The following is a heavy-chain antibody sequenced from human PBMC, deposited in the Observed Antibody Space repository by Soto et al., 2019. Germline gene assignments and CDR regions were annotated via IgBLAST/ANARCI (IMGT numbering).Heavy chain of an antibody. CDR3: AKVGKGYCSSTSCYDVDY. Sequence: GGSLRLSCAASGFTFMNAWMNWVRQAPGKGLEWVARFKSRGAGGTTDYAAPVKGRFTISRDDSTNTLYLQMNSLGTEDTAVYYCAKVGKGYCSSTSCYDVDYWGQGTLVTVSS. V-gene: IGHV3-15*07. D-gene: IGHD2-2*01. CDR1: GFTFMNAW. CDR2: FKSRGAGGTT. J-gene: IGHJ4*02.